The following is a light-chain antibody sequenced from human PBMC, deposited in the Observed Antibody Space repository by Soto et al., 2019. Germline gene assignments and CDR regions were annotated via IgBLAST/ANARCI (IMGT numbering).Light chain of an antibody. J-gene: IGKJ1*01. CDR1: QSISSY. CDR2: AAS. Sequence: DIQMTQSPSALSASVGDRFTITCRASQSISSYLNWYQQKPGKVPKLLIYAASSLQSGVPSRFSGSGSGTDFTLTISSLQPEDFATYYCQQSYSNPRTFGQGTKVDNK. V-gene: IGKV1-39*01. CDR3: QQSYSNPRT.